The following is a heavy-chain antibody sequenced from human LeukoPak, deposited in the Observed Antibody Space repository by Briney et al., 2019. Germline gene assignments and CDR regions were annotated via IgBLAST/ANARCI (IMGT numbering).Heavy chain of an antibody. V-gene: IGHV3-23*01. CDR3: AKPKDTAVGRYFDY. CDR1: GFTFRSYV. J-gene: IGHJ4*02. Sequence: PGGSLRLSCVGSGFTFRSYVMTWVRQAPGKGLEWVSGINGNGVGAFHADSVKGRFTISRDNSKNTLYLQMNSLRAEDTAVYYCAKPKDTAVGRYFDYWGQGTLVTVSS. CDR2: INGNGVGA. D-gene: IGHD2-2*01.